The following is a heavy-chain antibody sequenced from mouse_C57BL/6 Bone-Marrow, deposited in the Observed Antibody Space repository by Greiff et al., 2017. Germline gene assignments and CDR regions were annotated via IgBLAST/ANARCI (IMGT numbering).Heavy chain of an antibody. Sequence: VQLQQSGAELVRPGASVKLSCTASGFNIKDDYMHWVKQRPEQGLEWIGWIDPENGDTEYASKFQGKATITADTSSTTAYLQLSSLTSEDTAVYYCTTFQRKPWFAYWGQGTLVTVSA. CDR3: TTFQRKPWFAY. V-gene: IGHV14-4*01. CDR1: GFNIKDDY. J-gene: IGHJ3*01. CDR2: IDPENGDT.